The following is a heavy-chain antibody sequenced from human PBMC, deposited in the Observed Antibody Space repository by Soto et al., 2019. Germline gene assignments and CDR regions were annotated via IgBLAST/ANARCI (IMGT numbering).Heavy chain of an antibody. Sequence: QVQLQESGPGLVKPSQTLSLTCTVSGGSISSGDYYWSWIRQPPGKGLEWIGYIYYSGSTYYNPSLKSRVTISADTPKNHFSLKLSSVTAADTAVYYCASEADYGDYVYWGQGTLVTVSS. CDR1: GGSISSGDYY. D-gene: IGHD4-17*01. V-gene: IGHV4-30-4*01. CDR2: IYYSGST. CDR3: ASEADYGDYVY. J-gene: IGHJ4*02.